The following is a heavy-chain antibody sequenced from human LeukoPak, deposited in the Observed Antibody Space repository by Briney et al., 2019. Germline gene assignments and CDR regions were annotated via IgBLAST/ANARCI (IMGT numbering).Heavy chain of an antibody. CDR2: ISAYNGNT. D-gene: IGHD4-17*01. J-gene: IGHJ4*02. Sequence: GASVKVSCKASGYTFTSYGISWVRQAPGQGLEWMGWISAYNGNTNYAQKLQGRVTMTTDTSTSTAYMELRSLRSDDTAVYYCARDSDPLNYGDSEPFDYWGQGTLVTVSS. CDR1: GYTFTSYG. CDR3: ARDSDPLNYGDSEPFDY. V-gene: IGHV1-18*01.